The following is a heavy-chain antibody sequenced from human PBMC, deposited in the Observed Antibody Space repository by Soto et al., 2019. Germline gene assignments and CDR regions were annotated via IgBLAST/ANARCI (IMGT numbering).Heavy chain of an antibody. V-gene: IGHV6-1*01. CDR3: ARELAAVAGTGFDY. CDR2: TYYRSKWYN. D-gene: IGHD6-19*01. J-gene: IGHJ4*02. CDR1: GDSVSSNSFA. Sequence: PSQTLSLTCAISGDSVSSNSFAWNWIRQSPSRGLEWLGRTYYRSKWYNDYAVSVKSRITINADTSKNHFSLQLNSMTPEDTAVFYCARELAAVAGTGFDYWGQGTLVTVSS.